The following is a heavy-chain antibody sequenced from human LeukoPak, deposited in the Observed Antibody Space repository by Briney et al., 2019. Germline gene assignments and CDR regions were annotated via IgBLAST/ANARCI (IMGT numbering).Heavy chain of an antibody. D-gene: IGHD4-23*01. Sequence: SETLSLTCTVSGGSISSYYWSWIRQPPGKGLEWIGYIYYSGSTNYNPSLKSRVTISVDTSKNQFSLKLSSVTAADTAVYYCARYGGNSGFDYWGKGTTVTVSS. J-gene: IGHJ6*04. V-gene: IGHV4-59*01. CDR3: ARYGGNSGFDY. CDR2: IYYSGST. CDR1: GGSISSYY.